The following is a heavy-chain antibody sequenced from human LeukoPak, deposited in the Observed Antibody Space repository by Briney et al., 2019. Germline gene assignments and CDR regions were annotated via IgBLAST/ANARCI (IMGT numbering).Heavy chain of an antibody. J-gene: IGHJ4*02. D-gene: IGHD3-22*01. CDR2: IHPNNGGT. CDR3: ARGGYYDSSGNY. Sequence: ASVKVSCKTSGHMHWVRQAPGQGLEWMGRIHPNNGGTDYAQKFQGRVTMTRDTSISTAYMELSSLRSDDTAVYYCARGGYYDSSGNYWGQGTLVTVSS. CDR1: GH. V-gene: IGHV1-2*06.